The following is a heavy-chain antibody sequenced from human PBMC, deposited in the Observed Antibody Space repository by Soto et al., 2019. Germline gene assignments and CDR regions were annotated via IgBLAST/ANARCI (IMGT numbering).Heavy chain of an antibody. D-gene: IGHD2-15*01. CDR3: ARCSAGPPTLARGGSCYSGY. Sequence: ASVKVSCKASGYTFTSYGISWVRQAPGQGLEWMGWISAYNGNTNYAQKPQGRVTMTTDTSTSTAYMELRSLRSDDTAVYYCARCSAGPPTLARGGSCYSGYWGQGTLVTVSS. CDR2: ISAYNGNT. J-gene: IGHJ4*02. CDR1: GYTFTSYG. V-gene: IGHV1-18*01.